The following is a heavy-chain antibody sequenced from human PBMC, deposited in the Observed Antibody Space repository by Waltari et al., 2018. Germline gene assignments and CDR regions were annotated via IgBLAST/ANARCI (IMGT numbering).Heavy chain of an antibody. Sequence: QLQLQESGPGLVKPSGTLSLICAASGDSMHYWWSWVRQPPGKGLEWIGQVLGSGRTNYNPSFASRVTISLDTSTHQFALKMTSATAADTALYYCARDRGRGLYLDTWGQGILVTVSP. CDR1: GDSMHYW. CDR3: ARDRGRGLYLDT. D-gene: IGHD2-15*01. J-gene: IGHJ4*02. CDR2: VLGSGRT. V-gene: IGHV4-4*02.